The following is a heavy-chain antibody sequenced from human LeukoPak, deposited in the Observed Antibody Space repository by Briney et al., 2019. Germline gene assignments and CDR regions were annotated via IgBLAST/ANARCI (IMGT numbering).Heavy chain of an antibody. CDR1: GFSVSANY. V-gene: IGHV3-53*01. Sequence: GGSLRLSCAASGFSVSANYMSWVRQPPGKGLEWISVIYNDGNTYYPDSVKGRFTVSRDNAKNSLYLQMNSLRAEDTAVYYCARGALCSGGSCYSALNYWGQGTLVTVSS. CDR2: IYNDGNT. CDR3: ARGALCSGGSCYSALNY. J-gene: IGHJ4*02. D-gene: IGHD2-15*01.